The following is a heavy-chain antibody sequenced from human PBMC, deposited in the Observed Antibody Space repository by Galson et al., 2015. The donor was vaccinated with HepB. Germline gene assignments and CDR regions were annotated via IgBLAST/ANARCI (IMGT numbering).Heavy chain of an antibody. CDR1: GFTFSDYY. CDR2: ISSSGSTI. Sequence: SLRLSRAASGFTFSDYYMSWIRQAPGKGLEWVSYISSSGSTIYYADSVKGRFTISRDNAKNSLYLQMNSLRAGDTAVYYCARARIYASGTYNSFDIWGRGTMVTVSS. D-gene: IGHD3-10*01. CDR3: ARARIYASGTYNSFDI. J-gene: IGHJ3*02. V-gene: IGHV3-11*04.